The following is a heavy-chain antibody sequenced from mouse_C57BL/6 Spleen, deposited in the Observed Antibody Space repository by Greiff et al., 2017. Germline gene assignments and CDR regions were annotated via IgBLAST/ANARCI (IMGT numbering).Heavy chain of an antibody. V-gene: IGHV5-4*01. CDR2: ISDGGSYT. CDR1: GFTFSSYA. J-gene: IGHJ4*01. D-gene: IGHD1-1*01. Sequence: EVQVVESGGGLVKPGGSLKLSCAASGFTFSSYAMSWVRQTPEKRLEWVATISDGGSYTYYPDNVKGRFTISRDNAKNNLYLQMSHLKSEDTAMYYCAREGYYGSSYDYAMDYWSQGTSRIVSS. CDR3: AREGYYGSSYDYAMDY.